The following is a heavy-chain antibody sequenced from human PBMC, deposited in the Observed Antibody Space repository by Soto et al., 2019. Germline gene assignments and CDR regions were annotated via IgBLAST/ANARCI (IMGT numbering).Heavy chain of an antibody. CDR1: GGSISSGGYS. CDR3: ARAAVRGVMYYGMDV. D-gene: IGHD3-10*01. V-gene: IGHV4-30-2*01. J-gene: IGHJ6*02. CDR2: IYHSGST. Sequence: QLQLQESGSGLVKPSQTLSLTCAVSGGSISSGGYSWSWIRQPPGKGLECIGYIYHSGSTYYHPSLTSRVTLSVDRSKNEFSLRLSAVTAADTAVYYCARAAVRGVMYYGMDVWGQGTTVTFSS.